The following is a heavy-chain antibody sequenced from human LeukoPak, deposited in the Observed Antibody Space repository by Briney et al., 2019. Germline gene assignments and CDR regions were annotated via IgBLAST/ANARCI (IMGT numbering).Heavy chain of an antibody. Sequence: GGSLRLSCAASGFTFSSYWMHWVRQAAGKGLVWVSRINSDGSSTSYAVSVKGRFTISRDNAKNTLYLQMNSLRAEDTAVYYCARAGFSGYYSDYWGQGTLVTVSS. CDR1: GFTFSSYW. J-gene: IGHJ4*02. V-gene: IGHV3-74*01. CDR3: ARAGFSGYYSDY. CDR2: INSDGSST. D-gene: IGHD3-22*01.